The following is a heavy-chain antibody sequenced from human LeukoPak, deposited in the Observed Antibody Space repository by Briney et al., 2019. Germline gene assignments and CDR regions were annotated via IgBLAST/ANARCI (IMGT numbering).Heavy chain of an antibody. CDR3: ATSAYAPHKVYFQH. CDR1: GYTFTDYF. D-gene: IGHD4-17*01. CDR2: VDPEDGKT. V-gene: IGHV1-69-2*01. Sequence: GATVKISCKVSGYTFTDYFMHWVQQAPGKGLEWMGLVDPEDGKTIYAEKFQGRVTITADTSTDTAYMELSSLRFEDTAVYYCATSAYAPHKVYFQHWGQGTLVTVSS. J-gene: IGHJ1*01.